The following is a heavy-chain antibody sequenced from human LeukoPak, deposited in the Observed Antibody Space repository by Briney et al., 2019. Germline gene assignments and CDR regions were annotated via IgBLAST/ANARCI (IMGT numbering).Heavy chain of an antibody. Sequence: TGGSLRLSYAASGFTFSSYPLHWVRQAPGKGLEWVTLISYDGSKIYYADSVKGRFSISRDNSKNTLYLQLGSLRAEDTAVYYCASYFDGSAHDDCFDYWGQGTLVTVSS. D-gene: IGHD3-22*01. CDR3: ASYFDGSAHDDCFDY. CDR2: ISYDGSKI. CDR1: GFTFSSYP. J-gene: IGHJ4*02. V-gene: IGHV3-30-3*01.